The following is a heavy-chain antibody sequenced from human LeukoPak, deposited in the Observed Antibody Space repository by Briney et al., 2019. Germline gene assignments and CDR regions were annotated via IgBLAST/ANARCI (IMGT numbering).Heavy chain of an antibody. CDR1: GFTFSSYW. CDR3: EAYGSV. CDR2: IKEDGSET. J-gene: IGHJ4*02. D-gene: IGHD3-10*01. V-gene: IGHV3-7*03. Sequence: GGSLRLSCAASGFTFSSYWMSWVRQAPGKGLEWVANIKEDGSETYYVDSVKGRFTISRDNDKNTLYLQMNSLRAEDTAVYYCEAYGSVWGQGTLVIVSS.